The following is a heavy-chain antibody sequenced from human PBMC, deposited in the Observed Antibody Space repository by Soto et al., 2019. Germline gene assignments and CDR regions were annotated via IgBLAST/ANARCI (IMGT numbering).Heavy chain of an antibody. CDR1: GFTFSSYA. CDR2: ISGSGGST. V-gene: IGHV3-23*01. D-gene: IGHD6-13*01. CDR3: AKTSMQLVFDL. Sequence: PGGSLRLSCAASGFTFSSYAMNWVRQATGKGLEWVSAISGSGGSTYYADSVKGRFTISRDNSKNTLYLQMNSLIALDTAVYYCAKTSMQLVFDLWGRGTLVTVSS. J-gene: IGHJ2*01.